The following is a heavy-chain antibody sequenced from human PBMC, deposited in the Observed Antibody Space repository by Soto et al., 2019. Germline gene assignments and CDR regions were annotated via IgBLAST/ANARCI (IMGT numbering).Heavy chain of an antibody. CDR3: ASLDYYDSSGKDRYYYYGMDV. J-gene: IGHJ6*02. CDR2: INPSGGST. V-gene: IGHV1-46*01. D-gene: IGHD3-22*01. CDR1: GFTFSSYG. Sequence: QVQLVESGGGVVQPGRSLRLSCAASGFTFSSYGMHWVRQAPGQGLEWMGIINPSGGSTSYAQKFQGRVTMTRDTSTSTVYMELSSLRSEDTAVYYCASLDYYDSSGKDRYYYYGMDVWGQGTTVTVSS.